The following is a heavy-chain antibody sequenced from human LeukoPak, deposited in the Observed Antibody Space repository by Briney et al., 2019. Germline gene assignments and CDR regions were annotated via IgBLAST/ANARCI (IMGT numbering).Heavy chain of an antibody. V-gene: IGHV4-34*01. CDR2: INHSGST. D-gene: IGHD3-16*02. J-gene: IGHJ3*02. Sequence: PSETLSLTCAVYGGSFSGYYWSWIRQPPGKGLEWIGEINHSGSTNYNPSLKSRVTISVDTSKNQFSLKLSSVTAADTAVYYCARSMVTLGGVIVPGAFDIWGQGTMVTVSS. CDR1: GGSFSGYY. CDR3: ARSMVTLGGVIVPGAFDI.